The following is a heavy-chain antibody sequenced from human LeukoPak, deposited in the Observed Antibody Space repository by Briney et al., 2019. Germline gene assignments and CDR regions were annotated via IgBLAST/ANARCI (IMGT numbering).Heavy chain of an antibody. Sequence: ASVKVSCKASGGTFSSYTISWVRQAPGQGLEWMGRIIPILGIANYAQKFQGRVTITTDESTSTAYMELSSLRSEDTAVYYCARDREIIAAGNWFDPWGQGTLVTDSS. CDR2: IIPILGIA. CDR3: ARDREIIAAGNWFDP. CDR1: GGTFSSYT. V-gene: IGHV1-69*16. J-gene: IGHJ5*02. D-gene: IGHD6-13*01.